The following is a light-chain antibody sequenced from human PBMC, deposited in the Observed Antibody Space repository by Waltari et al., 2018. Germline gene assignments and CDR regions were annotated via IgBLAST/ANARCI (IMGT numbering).Light chain of an antibody. CDR1: QSGSKN. J-gene: IGKJ1*01. Sequence: ELVLTQSPGTLSLSPGERATLSCRDSQSGSKNLAWYQQRPGQAPRLLIYAASTRATGIPDRFSGSGYGTDFSLIISRLEPEDFAVYYCQNHERLPATFGQGTKVEIK. CDR3: QNHERLPAT. CDR2: AAS. V-gene: IGKV3-20*01.